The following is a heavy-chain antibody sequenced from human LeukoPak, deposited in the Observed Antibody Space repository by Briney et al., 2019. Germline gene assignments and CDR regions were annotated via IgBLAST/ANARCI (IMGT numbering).Heavy chain of an antibody. CDR3: ARYVPDYGDYSGGFDI. D-gene: IGHD4-17*01. V-gene: IGHV4-34*01. CDR2: INDSGSS. CDR1: GGSFSGYY. J-gene: IGHJ3*02. Sequence: PSETLSLTCAVYGGSFSGYYWIWIRQSPGKGLEWIGDINDSGSSNYHPSLKSRVTISLDTSKTQFSLKLTSVTSADTAVYFWARYVPDYGDYSGGFDIWGQGTMVTVSS.